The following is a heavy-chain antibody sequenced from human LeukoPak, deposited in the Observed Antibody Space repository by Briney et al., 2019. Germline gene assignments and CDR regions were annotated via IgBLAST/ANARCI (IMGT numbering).Heavy chain of an antibody. V-gene: IGHV4-59*01. D-gene: IGHD5-24*01. CDR2: IYYSGST. J-gene: IGHJ3*02. CDR1: GGSISSYY. CDR3: ARDGYNIAGAFDI. Sequence: SETLSLTCTVSGGSISSYYWSWIRQPPGKGLEWIGYIYYSGSTNYNPSLKSRVTISVDTSKNQFSLKLTSVTAADTAVYYCARDGYNIAGAFDIWGQGTMVTVSS.